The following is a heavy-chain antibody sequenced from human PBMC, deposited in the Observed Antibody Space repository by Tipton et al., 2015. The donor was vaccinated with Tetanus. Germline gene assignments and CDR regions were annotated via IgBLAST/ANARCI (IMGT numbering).Heavy chain of an antibody. D-gene: IGHD3-3*01. CDR1: GFSLSGYW. Sequence: SLRLSCAASGFSLSGYWMSWIRQTPGKGLEWVAYISASGHPIFYTDSVKGRFTISTDNTKNHLYLQMNSLRVEDTGLYFCARDNYDSKDFSDYWGQGTLITVSS. CDR3: ARDNYDSKDFSDY. CDR2: ISASGHPI. V-gene: IGHV3-11*01. J-gene: IGHJ4*02.